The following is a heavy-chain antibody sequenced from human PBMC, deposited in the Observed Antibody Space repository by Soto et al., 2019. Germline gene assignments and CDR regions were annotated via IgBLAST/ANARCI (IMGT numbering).Heavy chain of an antibody. Sequence: PGESLKISCKGSGYSFTSYWIGWVRQMPGKGLEWMGIIYPGDSDTRYSPSFQGQVTISADKSISTAYLQWSSLKASDAAMYYCARYSSTSTDYYYYYMDVWGKGTTVTVSS. V-gene: IGHV5-51*01. J-gene: IGHJ6*03. CDR1: GYSFTSYW. CDR3: ARYSSTSTDYYYYYMDV. D-gene: IGHD2-2*01. CDR2: IYPGDSDT.